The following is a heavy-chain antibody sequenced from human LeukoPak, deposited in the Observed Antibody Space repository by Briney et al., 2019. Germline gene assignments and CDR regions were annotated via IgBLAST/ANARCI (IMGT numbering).Heavy chain of an antibody. J-gene: IGHJ4*02. Sequence: GGSLRLSCAASGFTFDDYAMHWVRQAPGKGLEWVSGISWNSGSIGYADSMKGRFTISRDNAKNSLYLQMNSLRAEDTALYYCAKGAGPVTGIDYWGQGTLVTVSS. CDR3: AKGAGPVTGIDY. V-gene: IGHV3-9*01. CDR2: ISWNSGSI. CDR1: GFTFDDYA. D-gene: IGHD4-17*01.